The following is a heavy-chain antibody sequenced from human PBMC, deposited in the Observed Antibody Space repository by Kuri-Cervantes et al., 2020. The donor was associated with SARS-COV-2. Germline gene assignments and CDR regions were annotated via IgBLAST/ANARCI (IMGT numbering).Heavy chain of an antibody. Sequence: GESLKISCAASGFTFSSYWMHWVRQAPGKGLDWVSAISGSGGSTYYADSVKGRFTIPRDNSKNTLYLQMNSLRAEDTAVYYCAKDREYSSSIGQVDYWGQGTLVTVSS. J-gene: IGHJ4*02. CDR1: GFTFSSYW. D-gene: IGHD6-6*01. CDR3: AKDREYSSSIGQVDY. V-gene: IGHV3-23*01. CDR2: ISGSGGST.